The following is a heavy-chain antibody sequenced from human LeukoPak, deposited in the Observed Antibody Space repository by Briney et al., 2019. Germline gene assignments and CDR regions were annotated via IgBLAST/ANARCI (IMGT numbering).Heavy chain of an antibody. J-gene: IGHJ4*02. CDR2: INAGNGNT. CDR1: GYTFTSYA. CDR3: ARGRRVVVAAPYPTDFDY. D-gene: IGHD2-15*01. V-gene: IGHV1-3*01. Sequence: WASVKASCKASGYTFTSYAMHWVRQAPGQRLEWMGWINAGNGNTKYSQKFQGRVTITRDTSASTAYMELSSLRSEDTAVYYCARGRRVVVAAPYPTDFDYWGQGTLVTVSS.